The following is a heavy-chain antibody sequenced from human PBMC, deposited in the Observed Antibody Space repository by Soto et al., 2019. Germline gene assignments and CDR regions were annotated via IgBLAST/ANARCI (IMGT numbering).Heavy chain of an antibody. D-gene: IGHD6-19*01. CDR3: AKGSGGWYERFDY. J-gene: IGHJ4*01. Sequence: PGGSLRLSCVASGFTFSSYAMNWVRQAPGKGLEWVSTINSNGASTFYADSVKGRFTISRDNSKSTLYLQMNSLRAEDTAMYYCAKGSGGWYERFDYWGHGTLVTVSS. CDR2: INSNGAST. CDR1: GFTFSSYA. V-gene: IGHV3-23*01.